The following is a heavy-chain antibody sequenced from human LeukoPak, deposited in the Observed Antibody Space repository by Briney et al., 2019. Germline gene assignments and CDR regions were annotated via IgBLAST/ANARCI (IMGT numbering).Heavy chain of an antibody. D-gene: IGHD3-3*01. Sequence: SETLSLTCTVSGGSISGYFWSWTRQPPGKGLEWIGYIYDSGSTNYNPSLKSRVTILVDTSKNQFSLKLSSVTTADTAVYYCARYSDVYFDYWGQGILVTVSS. CDR3: ARYSDVYFDY. J-gene: IGHJ4*02. CDR1: GGSISGYF. CDR2: IYDSGST. V-gene: IGHV4-59*01.